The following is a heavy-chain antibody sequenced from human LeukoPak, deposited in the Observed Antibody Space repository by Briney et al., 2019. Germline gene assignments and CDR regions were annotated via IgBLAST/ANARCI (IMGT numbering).Heavy chain of an antibody. Sequence: GASLRLSCAASGFTFSSYDMSWVRQAPGKGLEWVAAISGSGGSTYYADSVKGRFTISRDNSKNTLYLQMNSLRAEDTAVYYCAKHINVKAVADFQHWGQGTLVTVSS. D-gene: IGHD6-19*01. CDR2: ISGSGGST. J-gene: IGHJ1*01. CDR3: AKHINVKAVADFQH. V-gene: IGHV3-23*01. CDR1: GFTFSSYD.